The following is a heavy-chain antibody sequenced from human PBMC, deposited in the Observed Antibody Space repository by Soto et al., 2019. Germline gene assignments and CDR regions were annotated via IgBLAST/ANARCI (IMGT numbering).Heavy chain of an antibody. CDR3: ARGRYGDY. J-gene: IGHJ4*02. CDR1: GYTFTRYG. D-gene: IGHD1-1*01. CDR2: ISAHNGNT. Sequence: QVHLVQSGAEVKKPGASVKVSCKASGYTFTRYGITWMRQAPGQGLEWMGWISAHNGNTDYAQKLQGRVIVTRDTSTSTAYMELRSLRSDDTAVYYRARGRYGDYWGQGVLVTVSS. V-gene: IGHV1-18*01.